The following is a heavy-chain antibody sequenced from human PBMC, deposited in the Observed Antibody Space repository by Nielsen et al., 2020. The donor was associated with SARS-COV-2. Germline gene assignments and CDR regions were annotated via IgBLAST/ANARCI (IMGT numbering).Heavy chain of an antibody. D-gene: IGHD2-15*01. CDR3: ARGVELPHQPPAMDV. CDR1: GFTFSSYW. CDR2: INSDGSST. Sequence: GGSLRLSCAASGFTFSSYWMHWVRQAPGKGLVWVSRINSDGSSTSYADSVKGRFTISRHNAENTVYLQMNSLRTDDTAVYYCARGVELPHQPPAMDVWGQGTTVTVSS. V-gene: IGHV3-74*01. J-gene: IGHJ6*02.